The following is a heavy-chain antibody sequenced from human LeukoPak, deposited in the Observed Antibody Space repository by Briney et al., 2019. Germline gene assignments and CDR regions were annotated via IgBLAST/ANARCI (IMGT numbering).Heavy chain of an antibody. D-gene: IGHD2-2*01. V-gene: IGHV3-33*08. CDR2: IWYDGSNK. J-gene: IGHJ4*02. CDR1: GFTFSSYS. CDR3: ARVTSLGYCSSTSCPFDY. Sequence: GGSLRLSCAASGFTFSSYSMNWVRQAPGKGLEWVAVIWYDGSNKYYADSVKGRFTISRDNSKNTLYLQMNSLRAEDTAVYYCARVTSLGYCSSTSCPFDYWGQGTLVTVSS.